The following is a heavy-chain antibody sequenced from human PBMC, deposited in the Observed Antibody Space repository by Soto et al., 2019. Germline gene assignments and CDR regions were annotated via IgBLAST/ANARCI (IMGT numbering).Heavy chain of an antibody. Sequence: PGGSLRLSCAASGFTFSSYVMHWVRQAPGKGLEWVAVISYDGGNKYYADSVKGRFTISRDNSKNTLYLQMSSLRAEDTAVYYCAKDQGIAVAGTEMAYWGQGTLVTVSS. CDR2: ISYDGGNK. V-gene: IGHV3-30*18. D-gene: IGHD6-19*01. J-gene: IGHJ4*02. CDR1: GFTFSSYV. CDR3: AKDQGIAVAGTEMAY.